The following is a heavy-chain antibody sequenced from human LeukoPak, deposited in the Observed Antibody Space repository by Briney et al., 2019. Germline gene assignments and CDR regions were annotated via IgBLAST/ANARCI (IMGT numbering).Heavy chain of an antibody. J-gene: IGHJ6*02. Sequence: SEPLTLPCTVSDGSMRNPDSSGTRRSAGKAREDIGGSRIIRSTDYNPSLKSRVTMSIDTFNNQFSLKLISVTAADTAVYYCARVADILTGYALYYYAMDVWGQGTTVTVSS. CDR2: SRIIRST. V-gene: IGHV4-4*07. CDR1: DGSMRNPD. CDR3: ARVADILTGYALYYYAMDV. D-gene: IGHD3-9*01.